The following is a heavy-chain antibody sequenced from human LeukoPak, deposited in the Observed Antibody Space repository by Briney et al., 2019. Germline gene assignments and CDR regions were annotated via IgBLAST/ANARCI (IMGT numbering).Heavy chain of an antibody. J-gene: IGHJ4*02. CDR1: GFTFTTYG. CDR2: ILYDGNNK. Sequence: GRSLRLSCAASGFTFTTYGMHWVRQAPGKGLEWVAVILYDGNNKYYADSVKGRFTISRDNSKNTLYLQMNSLRAEDTAVYYCAKVYPNYYDSSGYEDYWGQGTLVTVSS. V-gene: IGHV3-30*18. CDR3: AKVYPNYYDSSGYEDY. D-gene: IGHD3-22*01.